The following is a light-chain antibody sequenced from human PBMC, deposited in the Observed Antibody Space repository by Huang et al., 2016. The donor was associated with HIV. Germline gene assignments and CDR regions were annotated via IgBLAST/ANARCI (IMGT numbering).Light chain of an antibody. CDR1: QSISNY. CDR3: QQSYSTPPWT. CDR2: AAS. J-gene: IGKJ1*01. Sequence: DIQMTQSPSSLSASVGDRVTITCRASQSISNYLNWYQQKPGKAPKFLIYAASSLQSGAPSRFSGSGSGTDFTLTISSLQPEDFATYYCQQSYSTPPWTFGQGTKVEIK. V-gene: IGKV1-39*01.